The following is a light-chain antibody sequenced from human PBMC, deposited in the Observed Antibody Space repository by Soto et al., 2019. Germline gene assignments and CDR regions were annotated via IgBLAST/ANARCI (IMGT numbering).Light chain of an antibody. Sequence: QSALTQPASVSGSPGQSITISCTGTGNDVGGYNYVSWYQQHPGKAPKLMIYDVSNRPSGVSNRFSGSKSGNTASLTISGLQAEDEADYYCSSFTSSTTRVFGAGTKVPVL. CDR2: DVS. CDR1: GNDVGGYNY. V-gene: IGLV2-14*01. CDR3: SSFTSSTTRV. J-gene: IGLJ1*01.